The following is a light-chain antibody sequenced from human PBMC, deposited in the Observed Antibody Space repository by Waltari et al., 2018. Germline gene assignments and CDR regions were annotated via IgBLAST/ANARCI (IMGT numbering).Light chain of an antibody. J-gene: IGLJ1*01. CDR2: DVT. CDR1: SSDVGDYKY. V-gene: IGLV2-14*03. CDR3: SSYTTRSTRV. Sequence: QSALTQPASVSGSPGHSITISCTATSSDVGDYKYVFWYQQHPGKVTKLLIYDVTKRPSGISYRFSGSKSGYTASLTISGLQAEDEADYYCSSYTTRSTRVFGTGTKVTVL.